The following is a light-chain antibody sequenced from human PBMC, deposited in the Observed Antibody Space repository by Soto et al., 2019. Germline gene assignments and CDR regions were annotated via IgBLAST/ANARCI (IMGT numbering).Light chain of an antibody. J-gene: IGLJ2*01. V-gene: IGLV2-8*01. CDR2: EVT. CDR3: SSSACSNNWGV. Sequence: QSALTQPPSASGSPGQSVTISCTGTSSDVGGYNYVSWYQQHPGKAPKLMIYEVTKRPSGVPDRFSGSKSGNTASLTVSGLQAEDEADYYCSSSACSNNWGVFGGGTKLTVL. CDR1: SSDVGGYNY.